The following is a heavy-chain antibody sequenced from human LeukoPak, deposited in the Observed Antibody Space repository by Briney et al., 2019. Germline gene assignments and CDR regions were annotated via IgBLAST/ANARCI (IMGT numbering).Heavy chain of an antibody. V-gene: IGHV1-18*01. CDR2: ISAYNGNT. J-gene: IGHJ6*02. Sequence: ASVKVSCKASGYTLTSQAIHWVRQAPGQRLEWMGWISAYNGNTNYAQKLQGRVTMTTDTSTSTAYMELRSLRSDDTAVYYCARDRIRYLTPGMDVWGQGTTVTVSS. CDR3: ARDRIRYLTPGMDV. D-gene: IGHD3-9*01. CDR1: GYTLTSQA.